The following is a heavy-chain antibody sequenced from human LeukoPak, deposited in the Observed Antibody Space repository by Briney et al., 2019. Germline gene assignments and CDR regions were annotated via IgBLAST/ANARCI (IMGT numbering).Heavy chain of an antibody. CDR3: ARYTIADGFDM. J-gene: IGHJ3*02. Sequence: ASVKVSCKAAGYTSTRPDINWVRQATGKGLEWLGWMNPSDQTGYSQNFQGRLTFTRDISRNTAYMELSSLTPDDTAVYFCARYTIADGFDMWGQGTRVTVSS. CDR2: MNPSDQT. V-gene: IGHV1-8*01. CDR1: GYTSTRPD. D-gene: IGHD5-24*01.